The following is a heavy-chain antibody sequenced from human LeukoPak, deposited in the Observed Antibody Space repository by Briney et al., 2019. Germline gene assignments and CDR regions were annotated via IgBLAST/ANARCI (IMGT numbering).Heavy chain of an antibody. CDR1: GYTFTSYG. CDR3: ARYCSSTSCSTYYYYMDV. Sequence: ASVKVSCKASGYTFTSYGISWLRQAPAQGLEWMGWISAYNGNTNYAQKLQGRVTMTTDTSTSTAYMELRSLRSDDTAVYYCARYCSSTSCSTYYYYMDVWGKGTTVTVSS. CDR2: ISAYNGNT. V-gene: IGHV1-18*01. D-gene: IGHD2-2*02. J-gene: IGHJ6*03.